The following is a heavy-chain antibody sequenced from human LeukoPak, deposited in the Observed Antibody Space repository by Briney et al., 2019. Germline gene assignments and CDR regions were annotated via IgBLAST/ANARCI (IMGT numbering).Heavy chain of an antibody. V-gene: IGHV3-7*04. CDR2: IKLDGSET. Sequence: GRSLRLSCAASGFTFSSFAMHWVRQAPGKGLEWVANIKLDGSETNYVDSVKGRFTISRDNAKNSLFLQMNSLRAEDTAVYYCARGYSYVFYWGQGTLVSVSS. D-gene: IGHD5-18*01. CDR3: ARGYSYVFY. J-gene: IGHJ4*02. CDR1: GFTFSSFA.